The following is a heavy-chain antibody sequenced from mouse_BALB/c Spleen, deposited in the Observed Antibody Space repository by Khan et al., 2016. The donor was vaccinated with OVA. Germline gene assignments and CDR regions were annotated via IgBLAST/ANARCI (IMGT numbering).Heavy chain of an antibody. Sequence: QIQLVQSGPELKKPGEPVKISCKASGYTFTKNGLNWAKQAPGKVLKWMGWINTYTGEPTYADDFRGRFAFSLETPASTAYLQINNLKDEDTATYFCARVGYAGTMDYWGQGTSVTVSS. CDR1: GYTFTKNG. J-gene: IGHJ4*01. CDR3: ARVGYAGTMDY. CDR2: INTYTGEP. V-gene: IGHV9-3-1*01. D-gene: IGHD4-1*01.